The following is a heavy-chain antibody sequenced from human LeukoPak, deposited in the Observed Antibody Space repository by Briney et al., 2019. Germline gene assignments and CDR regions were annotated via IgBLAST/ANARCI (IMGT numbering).Heavy chain of an antibody. Sequence: PSETLSLTCTVSGGSISSSGYYWGWIRQPPGKGLEWIGSIYYSGSTYYNPSLKSRVTISVDTSKNQFSLKLSSVTAADTAVYYCARRITPGYYDSSGYPDAFDIWGQGTMVTVSS. D-gene: IGHD3-22*01. V-gene: IGHV4-39*01. J-gene: IGHJ3*02. CDR3: ARRITPGYYDSSGYPDAFDI. CDR2: IYYSGST. CDR1: GGSISSSGYY.